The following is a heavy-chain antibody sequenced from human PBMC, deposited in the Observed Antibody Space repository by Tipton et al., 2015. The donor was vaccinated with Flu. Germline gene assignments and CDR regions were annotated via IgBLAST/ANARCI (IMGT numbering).Heavy chain of an antibody. V-gene: IGHV4-59*12. CDR1: GGSISSYY. D-gene: IGHD1-1*01. Sequence: TLSLTCSVSGGSISSYYWSWIRQSPGKGLEWIGSIYYSGTTYYNPSLKSRVTISVDSSKNEFSLTLASLTAADTAVYYCARDLWNDRRAYYYYGVDVWDQGP. CDR3: ARDLWNDRRAYYYYGVDV. J-gene: IGHJ6*02. CDR2: IYYSGTT.